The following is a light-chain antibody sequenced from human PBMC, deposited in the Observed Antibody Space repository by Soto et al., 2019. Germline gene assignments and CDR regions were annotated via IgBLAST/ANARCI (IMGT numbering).Light chain of an antibody. CDR1: QSVTGN. V-gene: IGKV3-15*01. CDR3: QHYNNWPAFT. Sequence: EIVMTQSPATLSVSPGERATLSCRASQSVTGNLAWYQQKPGQAPRLLIYAASTRATGIPARFSGSGSGTDFTLTIISLQSEDSAVYYCQHYNNWPAFTFGPGTKVEI. J-gene: IGKJ3*01. CDR2: AAS.